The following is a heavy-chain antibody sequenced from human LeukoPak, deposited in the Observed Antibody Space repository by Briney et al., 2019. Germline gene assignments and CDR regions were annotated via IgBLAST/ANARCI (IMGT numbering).Heavy chain of an antibody. CDR3: ARATWDS. V-gene: IGHV3-21*01. CDR1: GFTFSDYT. CDR2: ISPSSSYM. D-gene: IGHD2-15*01. J-gene: IGHJ4*02. Sequence: AGGSLRLSCAASGFTFSDYTMNWVRQAPGKGLEWVSSISPSSSYMYYADSVKGRFTISRDNTKNSLYLQMNSLRAEDTAVYYCARATWDSWGQGALVTVSS.